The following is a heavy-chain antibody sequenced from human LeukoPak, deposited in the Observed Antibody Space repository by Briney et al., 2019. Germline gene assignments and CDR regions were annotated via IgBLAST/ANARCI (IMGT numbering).Heavy chain of an antibody. CDR3: ARDRVYVWGSYRPPDAFDI. CDR2: IYTSGST. CDR1: GGSISSGDYY. D-gene: IGHD3-16*02. Sequence: PSQTLSLTCTVSGGSISSGDYYWSWIRQPAGKGLEWIGRIYTSGSTNYNPSLESRVTMSVDTSKNQFSLKLSSVTAADTAVYYCARDRVYVWGSYRPPDAFDIWGQGTMVTVSS. J-gene: IGHJ3*02. V-gene: IGHV4-61*02.